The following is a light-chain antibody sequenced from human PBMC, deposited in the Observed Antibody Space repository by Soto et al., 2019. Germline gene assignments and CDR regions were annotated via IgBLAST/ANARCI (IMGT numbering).Light chain of an antibody. J-gene: IGKJ1*01. CDR3: MQATKFPQT. V-gene: IGKV2-24*01. Sequence: DIVMPQTPLSSPVTLGQPASISCRSSQSLLHSDGNTYLSWLHQRPGQPPRLLIYHISNRFSGVPDRFSGSGAETDFTLEISRVEAEDVGVYYCMQATKFPQTFGQGTKVEIK. CDR2: HIS. CDR1: QSLLHSDGNTY.